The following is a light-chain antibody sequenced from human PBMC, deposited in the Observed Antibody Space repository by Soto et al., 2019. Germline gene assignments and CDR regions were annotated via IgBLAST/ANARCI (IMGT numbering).Light chain of an antibody. CDR3: QSYDSSLSGSRV. J-gene: IGLJ2*01. CDR1: SSNIGAGYD. CDR2: GNT. V-gene: IGLV1-40*01. Sequence: QLVLTQPPSVSGAPGQRVTISCTGSSSNIGAGYDVHWYHQVPGAAPKLLIYGNTNRPSGVPDRFSGSKSGTSASLAITGLQAEDEADYYCQSYDSSLSGSRVFGGGTKVTVL.